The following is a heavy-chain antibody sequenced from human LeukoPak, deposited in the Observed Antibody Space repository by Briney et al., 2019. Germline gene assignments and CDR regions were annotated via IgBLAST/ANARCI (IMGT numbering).Heavy chain of an antibody. V-gene: IGHV3-33*01. J-gene: IGHJ4*02. CDR3: ARDDATCALAY. CDR1: GFTFSSYG. CDR2: IWYDGSNK. Sequence: GGSLRLSCAASGFTFSSYGVHWVRQAPGKGLEWVAVIWYDGSNKYYADSVKGRFTISRDNSKNTLYLQMNSLRAEDTAVYYCARDDATCALAYWGQGTLVTVSS. D-gene: IGHD3-3*02.